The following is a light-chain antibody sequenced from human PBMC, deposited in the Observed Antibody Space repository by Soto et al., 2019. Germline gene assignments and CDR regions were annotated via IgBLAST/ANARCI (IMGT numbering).Light chain of an antibody. CDR2: EVI. CDR3: SSYAGTNNPDV. V-gene: IGLV2-8*01. Sequence: QSALTQPPSASGSPGQSVTISCTGTSSDVGAYDYVSWYQQHPGKAPQLIIYEVIKRPSGVPDRFSGSKSGNTASLTVSGLQAEDEADYYCSSYAGTNNPDVFGTGTKLTVL. CDR1: SSDVGAYDY. J-gene: IGLJ1*01.